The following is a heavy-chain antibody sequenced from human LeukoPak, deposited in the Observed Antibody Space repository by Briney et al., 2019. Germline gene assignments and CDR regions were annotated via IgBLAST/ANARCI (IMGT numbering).Heavy chain of an antibody. CDR1: GFTFSSYE. D-gene: IGHD2-15*01. Sequence: EGSLRLSCAASGFTFSSYEMNWVRQAPGRGLEWVSYISDSGTIMYYADSVKGRFTISRDNAKNSLFLQMNSLRAEDTAVYYCARAPEYCSGGSCTRGLGLYWGQGTLVTVSS. J-gene: IGHJ4*02. CDR3: ARAPEYCSGGSCTRGLGLY. V-gene: IGHV3-48*03. CDR2: ISDSGTIM.